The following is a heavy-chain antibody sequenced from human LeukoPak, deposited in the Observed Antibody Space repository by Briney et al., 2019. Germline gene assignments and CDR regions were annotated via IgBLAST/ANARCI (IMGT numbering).Heavy chain of an antibody. Sequence: GESLKISCEGSGYSFTSYWIGWVRQMPGKGLEWMGIIYPGDSDTRYSPSFQGQVTIPADKSISTAYLQWSSLKASDTAMYYCARLVATTTPDAFDIWGQGTMVTVSS. J-gene: IGHJ3*02. V-gene: IGHV5-51*01. CDR2: IYPGDSDT. CDR3: ARLVATTTPDAFDI. D-gene: IGHD5-12*01. CDR1: GYSFTSYW.